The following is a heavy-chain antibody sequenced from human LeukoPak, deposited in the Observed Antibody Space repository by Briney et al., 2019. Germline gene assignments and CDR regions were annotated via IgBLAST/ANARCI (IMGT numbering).Heavy chain of an antibody. V-gene: IGHV1-69*05. CDR3: AREGLEYDRTESDY. CDR2: IIPIFGTA. CDR1: GGTFSSYA. Sequence: SVKVSCKASGGTFSSYAISWVRQAPGQGLEWMGGIIPIFGTANYAQKSQGRVTITTDESTSTAYMELSSLRSEDTAVYYCAREGLEYDRTESDYWGQGTLVTVSS. J-gene: IGHJ4*02. D-gene: IGHD3-22*01.